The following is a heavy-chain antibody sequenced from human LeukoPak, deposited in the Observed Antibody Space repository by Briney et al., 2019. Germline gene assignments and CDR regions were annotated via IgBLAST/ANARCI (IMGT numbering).Heavy chain of an antibody. D-gene: IGHD6-19*01. Sequence: GGSLRLSCAASGFTFSSYGMHWVRQAPGKGLEWVAVIWYDGSNKYYADSVKGRFTISGDNSKNTLYLQMNSLRAEDTAVYYCARASFGIAVADDAFDIWGQGTMVTVSS. CDR2: IWYDGSNK. V-gene: IGHV3-33*01. CDR3: ARASFGIAVADDAFDI. CDR1: GFTFSSYG. J-gene: IGHJ3*02.